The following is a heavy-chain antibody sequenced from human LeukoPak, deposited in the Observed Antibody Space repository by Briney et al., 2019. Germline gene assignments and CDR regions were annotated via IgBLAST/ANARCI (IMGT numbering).Heavy chain of an antibody. D-gene: IGHD3-10*01. CDR1: GGSFSGYY. CDR2: INHSGST. J-gene: IGHJ5*02. Sequence: SETLSLTCAVYGGSFSGYYWSWIRKPPGKGLEWIGEINHSGSTNYNPSLKSRVTISVDTSKNQFSLKLSSVTAADTAVYYCARGRSGSYSYPSRFDPWGQGTLVTVSS. V-gene: IGHV4-34*01. CDR3: ARGRSGSYSYPSRFDP.